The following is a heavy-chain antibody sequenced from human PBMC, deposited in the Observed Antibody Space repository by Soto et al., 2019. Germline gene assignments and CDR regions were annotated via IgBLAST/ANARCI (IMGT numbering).Heavy chain of an antibody. J-gene: IGHJ6*02. V-gene: IGHV4-31*03. CDR3: ARDRDYYDSKYYYGMDV. Sequence: SETLSLTCTVSGGSISSGGYYWSWIRQHPGKGLEWIGYIYYSGSTYYNPSLKSRVTISVDTSKNQFSLKLSSVTAADTAVYYCARDRDYYDSKYYYGMDVWGQGTTVTVSS. D-gene: IGHD3-22*01. CDR2: IYYSGST. CDR1: GGSISSGGYY.